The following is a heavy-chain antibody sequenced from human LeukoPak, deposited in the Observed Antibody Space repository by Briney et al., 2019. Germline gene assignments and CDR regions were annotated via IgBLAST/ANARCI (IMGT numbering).Heavy chain of an antibody. CDR1: GGSISSYY. V-gene: IGHV4-59*01. D-gene: IGHD2-15*01. Sequence: PSETLSLTCTVSGGSISSYYWCWIRQPPGTGLEWIGYIYYSGSTNYNPSLKSRVTISVDTSKNQFSLKLSSVTAADTAVYYCAVGVAAGDPFDYWGQGTPVTVSS. CDR3: AVGVAAGDPFDY. CDR2: IYYSGST. J-gene: IGHJ4*02.